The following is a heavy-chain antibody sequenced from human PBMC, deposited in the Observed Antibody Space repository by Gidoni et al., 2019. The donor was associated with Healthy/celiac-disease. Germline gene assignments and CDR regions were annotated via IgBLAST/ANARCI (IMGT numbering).Heavy chain of an antibody. CDR1: GFTFSSYW. CDR3: ARRASWYGNDY. D-gene: IGHD2-2*01. V-gene: IGHV3-74*01. CDR2: INSDGSST. Sequence: VQLVASGGCLVQPGGSLRLSCAASGFTFSSYWMHWVRQAPGKGLVWVSRINSDGSSTSYANSVKGRFTISRDNAKNTLYLQMNSLRAEDTAVYYCARRASWYGNDYWGQGTLVTVSS. J-gene: IGHJ4*02.